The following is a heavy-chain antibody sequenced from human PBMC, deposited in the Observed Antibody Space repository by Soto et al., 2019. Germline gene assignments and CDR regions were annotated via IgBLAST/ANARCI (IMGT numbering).Heavy chain of an antibody. CDR1: GFTFSSYA. V-gene: IGHV3-30*04. Sequence: PGGSLRLSCAASGFTFSSYAMHWVRQAPGKGLEWVAVISYDGSNKYYADSVKGRFTISRDNSKNTLYLQMNSLRAEDTAVYYCAKDLDYCGGDCPSPSSDYWGQGTLVTVSS. J-gene: IGHJ4*02. CDR2: ISYDGSNK. D-gene: IGHD2-21*02. CDR3: AKDLDYCGGDCPSPSSDY.